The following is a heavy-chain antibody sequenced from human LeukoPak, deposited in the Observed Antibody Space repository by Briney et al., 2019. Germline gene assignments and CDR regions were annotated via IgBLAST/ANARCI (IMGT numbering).Heavy chain of an antibody. CDR2: IYHSGST. Sequence: SETLSLTFTVSGYSISSGYYWGWIQQPPGKGLEWIVSIYHSGSTYYNPSLKSRVTISVDTSKNQFSLKLSSVTAADTAVYYCARTANPSLGYCSGGSCLTWGQGTLVTVSS. J-gene: IGHJ5*02. D-gene: IGHD2-15*01. CDR3: ARTANPSLGYCSGGSCLT. CDR1: GYSISSGYY. V-gene: IGHV4-38-2*02.